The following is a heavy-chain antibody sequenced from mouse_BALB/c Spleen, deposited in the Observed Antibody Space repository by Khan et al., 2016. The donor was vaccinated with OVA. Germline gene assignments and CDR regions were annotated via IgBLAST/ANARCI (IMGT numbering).Heavy chain of an antibody. CDR2: IWSGGST. CDR3: AIPPWFAY. V-gene: IGHV2-4*02. CDR1: GFSLTSYG. J-gene: IGHJ3*01. Sequence: QVQLKQSGPGLVQPSQSLSITCTVSGFSLTSYGVHWVRQPPGKGLEWLGVIWSGGSTDYNAAFISRLSISKDNSTSQVFFKMNSLQADDTAIYYCAIPPWFAYWGQGTLVTVSA.